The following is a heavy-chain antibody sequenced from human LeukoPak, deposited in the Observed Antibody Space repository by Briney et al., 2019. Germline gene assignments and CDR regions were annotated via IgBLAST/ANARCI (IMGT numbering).Heavy chain of an antibody. Sequence: PSETLSLTCTVSGGSISSSSYYWGWIRPPPGKGLEWIGSIYYSGSTYYNPSLKSRVTISVDTSKNQFSLKLSSVTAADTAVYYCASTPRGYYDYVWGSYRSPLFVDYWGQGTLVTVSS. CDR3: ASTPRGYYDYVWGSYRSPLFVDY. J-gene: IGHJ4*02. CDR2: IYYSGST. V-gene: IGHV4-39*01. D-gene: IGHD3-16*02. CDR1: GGSISSSSYY.